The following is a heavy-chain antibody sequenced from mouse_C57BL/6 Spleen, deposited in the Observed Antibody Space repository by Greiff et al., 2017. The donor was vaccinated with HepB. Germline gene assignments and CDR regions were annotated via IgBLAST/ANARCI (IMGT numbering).Heavy chain of an antibody. Sequence: VQVVESGPELVKPGASVKISCKASGYAFSSSWMNWVKQRPGKGLEWIGRIYPGDGDTNYNGKFKGKATLTADKSSSTAYMQLSSLTSEDSAVYFCAQNFYGSSSYFDYWGQGTTLTVSS. J-gene: IGHJ2*01. CDR1: GYAFSSSW. CDR3: AQNFYGSSSYFDY. CDR2: IYPGDGDT. V-gene: IGHV1-82*01. D-gene: IGHD1-1*01.